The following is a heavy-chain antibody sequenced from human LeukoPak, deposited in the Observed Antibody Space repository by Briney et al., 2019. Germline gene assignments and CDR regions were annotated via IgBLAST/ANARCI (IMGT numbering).Heavy chain of an antibody. CDR2: INPKNGAT. CDR1: GYTFTGSY. CDR3: ARRWGFSSGWYGYFDL. V-gene: IGHV1-2*02. J-gene: IGHJ2*01. D-gene: IGHD6-19*01. Sequence: ASLNVSCKASGYTFTGSYIHWVRQAPGQGLEWMGWINPKNGATNYAQKFQGRVTMTRDTSITIAYMELNRLDSDDTALYYCARRWGFSSGWYGYFDLWGRGTLVSVSS.